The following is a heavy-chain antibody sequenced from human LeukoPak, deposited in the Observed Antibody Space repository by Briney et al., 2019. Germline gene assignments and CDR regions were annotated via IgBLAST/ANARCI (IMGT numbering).Heavy chain of an antibody. CDR2: ISSDGYSI. V-gene: IGHV3-74*01. J-gene: IGHJ5*02. CDR1: GFTFSSYW. D-gene: IGHD2-2*01. Sequence: QAGGSLRLSCAASGFTFSSYWMHWVRQAPGKGLVWLSRISSDGYSISYANSVKGRFTISRDNSKNTLYLQMNSLRAEDTAVYYCAKDFKDIVVGWFDPWGQGTLVTVSS. CDR3: AKDFKDIVVGWFDP.